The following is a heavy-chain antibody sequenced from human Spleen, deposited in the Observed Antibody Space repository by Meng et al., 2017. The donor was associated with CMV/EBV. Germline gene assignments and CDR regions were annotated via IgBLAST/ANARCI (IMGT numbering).Heavy chain of an antibody. CDR3: AKDSDTLTGYLI. V-gene: IGHV3-23*01. J-gene: IGHJ3*02. D-gene: IGHD3-9*01. CDR1: GFTFNTYA. CDR2: ISGSGGST. Sequence: GGSLRLSCSASGFTFNTYAMNWVRQAPGKGLEWVSGISGSGGSTYYTDSVKGRFTISRDTSKNTVYLLMNSLRAEDTAVYYCAKDSDTLTGYLIWGQGTMVTVSS.